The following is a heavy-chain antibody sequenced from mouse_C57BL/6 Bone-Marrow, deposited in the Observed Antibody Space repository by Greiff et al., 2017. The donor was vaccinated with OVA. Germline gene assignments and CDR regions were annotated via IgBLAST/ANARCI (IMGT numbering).Heavy chain of an antibody. CDR3: ARATVPAGFAY. J-gene: IGHJ3*01. D-gene: IGHD1-1*01. CDR2: ISDGGSYT. Sequence: EVMLVESGGGLVKPGGSLKLSCAASGFTFSSYAMSWVRQTPEKRLEWVATISDGGSYTYYPDNVKGRFTISRDNAKNNLYLQMSHLKSEDTAMYYCARATVPAGFAYWGQGTLVTVSA. CDR1: GFTFSSYA. V-gene: IGHV5-4*03.